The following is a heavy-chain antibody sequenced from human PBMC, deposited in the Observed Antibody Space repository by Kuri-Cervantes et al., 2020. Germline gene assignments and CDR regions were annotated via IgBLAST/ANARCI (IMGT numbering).Heavy chain of an antibody. CDR1: ALAFSDHY. V-gene: IGHV3-23*01. CDR3: AKDTTSSRSLAYCGGDCWGGCDY. D-gene: IGHD2-21*02. J-gene: IGHJ4*02. CDR2: LSASGGST. Sequence: GESLKISCVASALAFSDHYMTWVRQAPGKGLEWVSGLSASGGSTYYADSVKGRFTISRDNSKNTLYLQMNSLRAEDTAVYYCAKDTTSSRSLAYCGGDCWGGCDYWGQGTLVTVSS.